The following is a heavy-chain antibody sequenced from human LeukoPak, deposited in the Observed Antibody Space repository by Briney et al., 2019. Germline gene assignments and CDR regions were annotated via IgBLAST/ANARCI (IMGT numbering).Heavy chain of an antibody. Sequence: ASVKVSCKASGYTFTSYGISWVRQAPGQGLEWMGWISAYNGNTNYAQKLQGRVTMTTDTSTSTAYMEPRSLRSDDTAVYYCAGTMVRGVLTHFDYWGQGTLVTVSS. CDR3: AGTMVRGVLTHFDY. CDR1: GYTFTSYG. V-gene: IGHV1-18*01. D-gene: IGHD3-10*01. J-gene: IGHJ4*02. CDR2: ISAYNGNT.